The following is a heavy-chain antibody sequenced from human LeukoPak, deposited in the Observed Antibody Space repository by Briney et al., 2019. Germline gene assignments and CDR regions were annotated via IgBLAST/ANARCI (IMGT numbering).Heavy chain of an antibody. J-gene: IGHJ3*02. D-gene: IGHD3-22*01. CDR2: IYHSGST. V-gene: IGHV4-4*02. CDR3: ARDGLNYYDSSAAGRAFDI. Sequence: PSETLSLTCAVSGGSISSSNWWSWVRQPPGKGLEWIGEIYHSGSTNYNPSLKSRVTISVDKSKNQFSLKLSSVTAADTAVYYCARDGLNYYDSSAAGRAFDIWGQGTMVTVSS. CDR1: GGSISSSNW.